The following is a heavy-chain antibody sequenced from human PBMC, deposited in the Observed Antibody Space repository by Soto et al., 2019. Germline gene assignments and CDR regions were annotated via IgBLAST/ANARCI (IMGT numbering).Heavy chain of an antibody. CDR1: GFTFSEYG. Sequence: GGSLRLSCVVSGFTFSEYGMHWVRQAPGKGLEWLAGISHDQTDKYYTDSVKGRFIISRDNSKSTLHLQMNSLRVEDTGVYYCVKDQYSGDIAGHLNWLDTWGHGSLVTVYS. CDR2: ISHDQTDK. D-gene: IGHD3-10*01. V-gene: IGHV3-30*18. J-gene: IGHJ5*01. CDR3: VKDQYSGDIAGHLNWLDT.